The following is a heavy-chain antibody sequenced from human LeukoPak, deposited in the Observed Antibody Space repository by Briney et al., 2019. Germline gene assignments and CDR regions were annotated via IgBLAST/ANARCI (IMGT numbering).Heavy chain of an antibody. CDR1: GFTFSSYA. V-gene: IGHV3-7*01. Sequence: PGGSLRLSCAASGFTFSSYAMSWVRQAPGKGLEWVANIKQDGSEKYYVDSVKGRFTISRDNAKNSLYLQMNSLRAEDTAVYYCARDSEWELLSYFDYWGQGTLVTVSS. J-gene: IGHJ4*02. D-gene: IGHD1-26*01. CDR2: IKQDGSEK. CDR3: ARDSEWELLSYFDY.